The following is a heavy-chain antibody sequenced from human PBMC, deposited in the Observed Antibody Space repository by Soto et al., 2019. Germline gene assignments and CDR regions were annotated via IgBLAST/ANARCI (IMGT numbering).Heavy chain of an antibody. CDR2: IQYSGYS. Sequence: QGQLQESGPGLVKPWETLSLTCTVSGSSITNYYCSWYPQPPGKGLEWIGYIQYSGYSAYNLSLKRRVTMSMDTSKTQFSLMLASVTATDTAVYYCARHGFGSLHGLVDVWGQGTTVIVSS. V-gene: IGHV4-59*08. CDR1: GSSITNYY. CDR3: ARHGFGSLHGLVDV. D-gene: IGHD3-10*01. J-gene: IGHJ6*02.